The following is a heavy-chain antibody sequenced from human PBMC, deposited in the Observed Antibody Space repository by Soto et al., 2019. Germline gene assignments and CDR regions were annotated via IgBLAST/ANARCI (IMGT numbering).Heavy chain of an antibody. CDR2: IIPIFGTA. J-gene: IGHJ5*02. CDR3: ARGELRDSYNWFDP. D-gene: IGHD1-26*01. V-gene: IGHV1-69*13. CDR1: GGTFSSYA. Sequence: EASVKVSCKASGGTFSSYAISWVRQAPGQGLEWMGGIIPIFGTANYAQKFQGRVTITADESTSTAYMELSSLRSEDTAVYYCARGELRDSYNWFDPWGQGTLVTVSS.